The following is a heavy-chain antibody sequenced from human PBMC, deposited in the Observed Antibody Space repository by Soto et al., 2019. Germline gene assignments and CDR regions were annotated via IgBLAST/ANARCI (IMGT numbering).Heavy chain of an antibody. Sequence: GGSLRLSCAASGFMFSSYAMSWVRQAPGKGLEWVSDISGSGGNTYYADAVKGRFTISRDNSRNTLYLQMNSLRVEDTAVYYCAKARRQWLRAYFFDYSGQRTPVSVSS. J-gene: IGHJ4*02. CDR2: ISGSGGNT. V-gene: IGHV3-23*01. D-gene: IGHD6-19*01. CDR1: GFMFSSYA. CDR3: AKARRQWLRAYFFDY.